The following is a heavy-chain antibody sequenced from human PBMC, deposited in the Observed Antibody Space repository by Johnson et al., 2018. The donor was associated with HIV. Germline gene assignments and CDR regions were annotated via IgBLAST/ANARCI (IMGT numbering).Heavy chain of an antibody. D-gene: IGHD3-22*01. J-gene: IGHJ3*02. CDR1: GFTFSSYA. Sequence: QVQLVESGGGVVQPGRSLRLSCVASGFTFSSYAMHWVRQAPGKGLEWVAVISYDGSNKDYADSVKGRFSISRDNSKNTLYLQMNSLGAEDTAVYYCPREKLDSSAFDIWGQGTMVTVSS. V-gene: IGHV3-30*04. CDR2: ISYDGSNK. CDR3: PREKLDSSAFDI.